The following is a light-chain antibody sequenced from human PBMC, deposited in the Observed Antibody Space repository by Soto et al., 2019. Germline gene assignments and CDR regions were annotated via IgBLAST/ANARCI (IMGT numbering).Light chain of an antibody. CDR3: QQYGNLPTIT. V-gene: IGKV1-33*01. CDR2: DAS. Sequence: DIQMTQSPSSLSASVGDRVTITYQASQDISNYLNWYQQKPGKAPKLLIYDASNLETGVPSRFSGSGSGTDFTFTISSLQPEDIATYYCQQYGNLPTITFGQGTRLEIK. J-gene: IGKJ5*01. CDR1: QDISNY.